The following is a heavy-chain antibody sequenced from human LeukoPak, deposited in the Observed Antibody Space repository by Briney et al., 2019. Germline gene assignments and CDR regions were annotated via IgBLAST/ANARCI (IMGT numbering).Heavy chain of an antibody. CDR1: GFTFSTWG. Sequence: GRSLRLSCAASGFTFSTWGMHWVRQAPGTGLEWVAIISYDGSSKYYADSVKGRFTISRDNSKNTLYLQMNSLRPEDTAVYYCAKPRYCSGGGCLNWFDPWGQGTLVTVSS. J-gene: IGHJ5*02. CDR2: ISYDGSSK. D-gene: IGHD2-15*01. V-gene: IGHV3-30*18. CDR3: AKPRYCSGGGCLNWFDP.